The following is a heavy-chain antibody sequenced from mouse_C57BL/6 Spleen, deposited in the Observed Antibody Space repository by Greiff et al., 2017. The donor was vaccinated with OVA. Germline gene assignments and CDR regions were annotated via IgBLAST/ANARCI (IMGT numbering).Heavy chain of an antibody. D-gene: IGHD2-1*01. CDR1: GFTFTDYY. J-gene: IGHJ2*01. Sequence: EVKVVESGGGLVQPGGSLSLSCAASGFTFTDYYMSWVRQPPGKALEWLGFIRNKANGYTTEYSASVKGRFTISRDNSQSILYLQMNALRAEDSATYYCARSLYYGNYDYFDYWGQGTTLTVSS. V-gene: IGHV7-3*01. CDR2: IRNKANGYTT. CDR3: ARSLYYGNYDYFDY.